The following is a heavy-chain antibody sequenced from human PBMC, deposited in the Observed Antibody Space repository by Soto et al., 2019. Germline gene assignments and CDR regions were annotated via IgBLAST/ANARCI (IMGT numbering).Heavy chain of an antibody. D-gene: IGHD3-10*01. CDR3: ARDTSRRMVRGVTHLNWFDP. V-gene: IGHV3-30-3*01. CDR2: ISYDGTNE. Sequence: QVQLVESGGGVVQPGRSLRLSCAASGFTFSSYAMHWVRQAPGEGLEWVAVISYDGTNEYYADSVKGRLTISRDNSKNTLYLQMNSLRAEDTAVYYCARDTSRRMVRGVTHLNWFDPWGQGTLVTVSS. CDR1: GFTFSSYA. J-gene: IGHJ5*02.